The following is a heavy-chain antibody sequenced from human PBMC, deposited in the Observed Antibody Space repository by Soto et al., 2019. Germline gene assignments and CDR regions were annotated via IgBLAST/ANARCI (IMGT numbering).Heavy chain of an antibody. CDR1: VFTFSSYG. Sequence: GSLRLSCAASVFTFSSYGMYWVRQAPGKGLEWVALIWYDGSHKYYADSVKGRFAISRDNSKNTLYLQMNSLRAEDTAVYYCARDRGYCSSTSCYTDYYYDMDVWGQGTTVTVSS. D-gene: IGHD2-2*02. CDR2: IWYDGSHK. V-gene: IGHV3-33*07. J-gene: IGHJ6*02. CDR3: ARDRGYCSSTSCYTDYYYDMDV.